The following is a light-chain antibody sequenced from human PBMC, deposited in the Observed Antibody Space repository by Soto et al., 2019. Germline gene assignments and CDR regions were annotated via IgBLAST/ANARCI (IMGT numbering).Light chain of an antibody. Sequence: QSVLTQPASVSGSPGQSITISCTGTSSDIGGYDYVSWYQQHPGKAPKLMIYEVSNRPSGVSNRCSGSKSGNTASLTISGLQAEDEDDYYCTSYTSSSTNYVFGTGTKGTVL. CDR2: EVS. CDR1: SSDIGGYDY. J-gene: IGLJ1*01. V-gene: IGLV2-14*01. CDR3: TSYTSSSTNYV.